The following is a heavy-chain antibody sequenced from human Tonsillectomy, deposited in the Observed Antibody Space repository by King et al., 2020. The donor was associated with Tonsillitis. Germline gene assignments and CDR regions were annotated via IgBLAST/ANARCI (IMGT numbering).Heavy chain of an antibody. CDR3: ARHTLLRGVTQLDY. J-gene: IGHJ4*02. Sequence: VQLVESGAEVKKPGESLKISCKGSGYSFTSYWIGWVRQMPGKGLEWMGSSYPGDSNTRYSPSFQGHVTLSADKSLSTAYSQGSSLKASDSAMYFCARHTLLRGVTQLDYWGQGTLVTVSS. CDR2: SYPGDSNT. V-gene: IGHV5-51*01. CDR1: GYSFTSYW. D-gene: IGHD3-10*01.